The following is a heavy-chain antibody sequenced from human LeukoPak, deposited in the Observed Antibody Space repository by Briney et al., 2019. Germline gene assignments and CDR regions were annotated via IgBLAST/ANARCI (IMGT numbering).Heavy chain of an antibody. CDR1: GYTLTELS. Sequence: ASVKVSRKVSGYTLTELSMHWVRQAPGKGLEWMGGFDPEDGETIYAQKFQGRVTMTEDTSTDTAYMELSSLRSEDTAVYYCATDRGYSYGYRGDNPFDYWGQGTLVTVSS. D-gene: IGHD5-18*01. CDR3: ATDRGYSYGYRGDNPFDY. J-gene: IGHJ4*02. V-gene: IGHV1-24*01. CDR2: FDPEDGET.